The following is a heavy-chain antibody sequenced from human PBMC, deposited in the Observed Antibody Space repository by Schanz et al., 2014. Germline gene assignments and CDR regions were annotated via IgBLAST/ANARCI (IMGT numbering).Heavy chain of an antibody. CDR2: INPIGGST. D-gene: IGHD3-16*01. CDR1: GYTFTNFF. Sequence: QVQLVQSGAEVKKPGASLKISCKASGYTFTNFFLHWARQAPGQGLEWMGIINPIGGSTTYAQKCRGADTLTTETSTDTAYLELTSLRSEDTAVYYCARRSPENMMRGELDYWGQGTLVTVSS. CDR3: ARRSPENMMRGELDY. V-gene: IGHV1-46*03. J-gene: IGHJ4*02.